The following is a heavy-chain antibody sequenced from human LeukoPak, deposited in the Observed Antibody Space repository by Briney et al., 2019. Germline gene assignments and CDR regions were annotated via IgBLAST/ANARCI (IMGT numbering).Heavy chain of an antibody. Sequence: GGSLRLSCAASGFTFSDHYMDWVRQAPGKGLEWVGRIRNKANSYTTEYAASVKARFTISRDDSKNLLYLQMNSLKTEDTAVYYCAREPPRRGSGRFDYWGQGTLVTVSS. D-gene: IGHD6-19*01. V-gene: IGHV3-72*01. CDR3: AREPPRRGSGRFDY. J-gene: IGHJ4*02. CDR2: IRNKANSYTT. CDR1: GFTFSDHY.